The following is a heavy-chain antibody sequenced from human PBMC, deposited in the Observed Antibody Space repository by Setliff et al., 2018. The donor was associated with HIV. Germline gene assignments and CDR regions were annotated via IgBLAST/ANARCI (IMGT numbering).Heavy chain of an antibody. CDR2: VSAWDGRT. V-gene: IGHV1-18*01. CDR3: ARGGHCTAGVCYHYEY. Sequence: ASVKVSCKASGHLFTHYGVSWVRQAPGQGLEWVGWVSAWDGRTDYSQKAQGRVTMTTDASTSTAYMELRSLTSDDTAVYYCARGGHCTAGVCYHYEYWGQGTQVTVSS. J-gene: IGHJ4*02. CDR1: GHLFTHYG. D-gene: IGHD2-8*02.